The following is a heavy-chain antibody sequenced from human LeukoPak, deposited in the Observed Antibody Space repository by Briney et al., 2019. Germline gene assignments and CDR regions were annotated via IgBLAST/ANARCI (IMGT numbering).Heavy chain of an antibody. CDR1: GFTFSNYW. Sequence: GGSLRLSCAASGFTFSNYWMHWVRQARGKGLVWVSRINVDGSSTIYADSVKGRFTISRDNAKNTLDLQMSSLRAEDTAVYYCAKEPLGGGWYYFDYWGQGTLVTVSS. V-gene: IGHV3-74*01. CDR2: INVDGSST. CDR3: AKEPLGGGWYYFDY. D-gene: IGHD6-19*01. J-gene: IGHJ4*02.